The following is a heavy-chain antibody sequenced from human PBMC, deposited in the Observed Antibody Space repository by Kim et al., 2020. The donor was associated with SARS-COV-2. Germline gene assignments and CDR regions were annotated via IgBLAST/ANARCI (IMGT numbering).Heavy chain of an antibody. D-gene: IGHD1-1*01. J-gene: IGHJ6*02. V-gene: IGHV3-64*01. Sequence: SVKGRFTISRDNSKNTLYLQMGSLRAEDMAVYYCARDPHPGNYYYYGMDVWGQGTTVTVSS. CDR3: ARDPHPGNYYYYGMDV.